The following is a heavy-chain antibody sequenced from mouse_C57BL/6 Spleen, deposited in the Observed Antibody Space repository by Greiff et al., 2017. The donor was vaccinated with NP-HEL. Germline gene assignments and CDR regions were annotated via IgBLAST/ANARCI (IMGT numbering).Heavy chain of an antibody. V-gene: IGHV1-64*01. CDR1: GYTFTSYW. D-gene: IGHD1-1*01. J-gene: IGHJ2*01. CDR2: IHPNSGST. Sequence: QVQLQQPGAELVKPGASVKLSCKASGYTFTSYWMHWVKQRPGQGLEWIGMIHPNSGSTNYNEKLKSKATLTVDKSSSTAYMQLSSLTSEDSAVYYGAGTAVVPLFDYWGQGTTLTVSS. CDR3: AGTAVVPLFDY.